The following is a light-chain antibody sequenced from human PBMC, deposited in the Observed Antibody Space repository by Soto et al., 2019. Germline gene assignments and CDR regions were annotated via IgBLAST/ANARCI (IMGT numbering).Light chain of an antibody. Sequence: IVMTQSPATLSVSPGERDSLSCRASQSVSTNLAWYQQKPGQAPRLLIYGASTSATGIPARFSGSESGTNFSLTISSLQSEDFAVYYCQQYNNWPPLTFGGGTKVEIK. CDR2: GAS. J-gene: IGKJ4*01. V-gene: IGKV3-15*01. CDR1: QSVSTN. CDR3: QQYNNWPPLT.